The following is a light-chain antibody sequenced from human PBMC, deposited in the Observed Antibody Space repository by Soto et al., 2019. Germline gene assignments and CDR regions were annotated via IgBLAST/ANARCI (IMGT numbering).Light chain of an antibody. V-gene: IGLV2-8*01. CDR3: SSYAGSNNYV. CDR1: SSDVGNYNY. CDR2: EVF. J-gene: IGLJ1*01. Sequence: QSVLTQPPSASGTPGQRVTISCSGSSSDVGNYNYVSWYQQHPGKAPKLMIYEVFKRPSGVPDRFSGSKSGNTASLTVSGLQAEDEADYYCSSYAGSNNYVFGTGTKVTVL.